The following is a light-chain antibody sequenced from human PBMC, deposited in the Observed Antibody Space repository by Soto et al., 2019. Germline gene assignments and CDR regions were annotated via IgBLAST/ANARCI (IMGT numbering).Light chain of an antibody. J-gene: IGLJ3*02. CDR1: SSDVGGYHY. CDR3: SSYTTSNTVV. CDR2: EVT. Sequence: QSVLTQPASVSGSPGQSITISCTGTSSDVGGYHYVSWYQQHPGKAPKVIIFEVTNRPSGISTRFSGSRSGNTASLTISGLQAEDEADYYCSSYTTSNTVVFGGGTKVTVL. V-gene: IGLV2-14*01.